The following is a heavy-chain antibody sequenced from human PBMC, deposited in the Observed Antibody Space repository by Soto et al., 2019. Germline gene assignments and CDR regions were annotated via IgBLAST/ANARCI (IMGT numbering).Heavy chain of an antibody. V-gene: IGHV3-33*03. CDR3: AKESTGVAGPWYFDL. J-gene: IGHJ2*01. CDR1: GFTFSSYG. CDR2: VGNAGSVT. Sequence: QVQLVESGGGVVQPGRSLRLSCAASGFTFSSYGIHWVRQTPGKGLEWVAVVGNAGSVTFYADSVKGRFTLSRDNSKTTVYLQMNSPRVEDTAVYYCAKESTGVAGPWYFDLWGRGTLVTVS. D-gene: IGHD6-19*01.